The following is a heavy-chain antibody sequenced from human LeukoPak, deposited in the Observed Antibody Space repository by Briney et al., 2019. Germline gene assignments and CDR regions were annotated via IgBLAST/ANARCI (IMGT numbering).Heavy chain of an antibody. D-gene: IGHD3-22*01. Sequence: GGSLRLSCAASGFTFSSYAMSWVRQAPGKGLEWVSGISGSGGGTFYADSVKGRFTISRDNSKNTLSLQMNSLRAEDTAVYYCAKGYSGDYYSRNHHFDYWGQGTLVTVSS. CDR3: AKGYSGDYYSRNHHFDY. V-gene: IGHV3-23*01. CDR1: GFTFSSYA. CDR2: ISGSGGGT. J-gene: IGHJ4*02.